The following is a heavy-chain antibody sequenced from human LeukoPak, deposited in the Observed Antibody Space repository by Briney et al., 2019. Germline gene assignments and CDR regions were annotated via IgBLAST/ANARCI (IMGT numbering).Heavy chain of an antibody. CDR3: ARGQSYYDFLTAHHSPLNYFDN. Sequence: SATLSLTCTVSGGSISRYYWSWIRQPPGKGLEWIGYIYYSGRNDYNPSLKSRVTISVDTSKNQFSLELRSVTAADTAVYYCARGQSYYDFLTAHHSPLNYFDNWGQGTLVTVSS. J-gene: IGHJ4*02. V-gene: IGHV4-59*01. CDR2: IYYSGRN. D-gene: IGHD3-9*01. CDR1: GGSISRYY.